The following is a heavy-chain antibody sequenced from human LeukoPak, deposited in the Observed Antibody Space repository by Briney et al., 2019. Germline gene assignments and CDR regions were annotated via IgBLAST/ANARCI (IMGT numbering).Heavy chain of an antibody. CDR1: GGTFSNYA. CDR2: IIPIFGTA. Sequence: SVKVSCKASGGTFSNYAINWVRQAPGQGLEWMGRIIPIFGTANYAQKFQGRVTITTDESTSTAYMELSSLIYEDTAMYYCARDLNCYDTSGYLLLWGQGTLVTVSS. CDR3: ARDLNCYDTSGYLLL. J-gene: IGHJ4*02. D-gene: IGHD3-22*01. V-gene: IGHV1-69*05.